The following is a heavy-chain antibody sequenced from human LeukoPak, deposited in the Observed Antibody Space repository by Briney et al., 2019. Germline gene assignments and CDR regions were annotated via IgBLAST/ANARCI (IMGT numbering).Heavy chain of an antibody. CDR1: GFTFSSYS. J-gene: IGHJ4*02. V-gene: IGHV3-21*01. CDR2: ISSSSSYI. Sequence: KTGGSLRLSCAASGFTFSSYSMNWVRQAPGKGLEWVSSISSSSSYIYYADSVKGRFTISRDNAKNSLYLQMNSLRAEDTAVYYCARDLVRDQYCSSTSCYEAGFDYWGQGTLVTVSS. CDR3: ARDLVRDQYCSSTSCYEAGFDY. D-gene: IGHD2-2*01.